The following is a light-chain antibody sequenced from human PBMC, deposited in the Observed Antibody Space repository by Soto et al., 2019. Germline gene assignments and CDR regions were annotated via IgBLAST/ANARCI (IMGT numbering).Light chain of an antibody. CDR1: TSNIGTFY. CDR2: HGD. CDR3: AAWDDNLNAYV. V-gene: IGLV1-47*02. Sequence: QAVVTQPPSASSTPGQTITISCSGSTSNIGTFYVYWYQHLPGTAPKLLIYHGDQRASGVSDRFSGSKSGTSASLAINGLRSDDEADYYCAAWDDNLNAYVFGSGTKLTVL. J-gene: IGLJ1*01.